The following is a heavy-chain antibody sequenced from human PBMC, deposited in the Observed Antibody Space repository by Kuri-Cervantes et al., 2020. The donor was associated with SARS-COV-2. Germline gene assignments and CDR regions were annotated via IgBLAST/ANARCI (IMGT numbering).Heavy chain of an antibody. CDR3: ARWRYSSSWRYYYYMDV. CDR2: INHSGST. CDR1: GGSFSGYY. V-gene: IGHV4-34*01. D-gene: IGHD6-13*01. Sequence: SEPLSLTCAVYGGSFSGYYWSWIRQPPGKGLEWTGEINHSGSTNYNPSLKSRVTISVDTSKNQFSLKLSSVTAADTAVYYCARWRYSSSWRYYYYMDVWGKGTTVTVSS. J-gene: IGHJ6*03.